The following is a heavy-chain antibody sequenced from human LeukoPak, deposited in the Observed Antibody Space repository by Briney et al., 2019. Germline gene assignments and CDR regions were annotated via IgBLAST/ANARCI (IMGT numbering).Heavy chain of an antibody. CDR1: GFTFDDYA. CDR3: AKDSGGSYYHFDY. CDR2: ISWNSGSI. D-gene: IGHD1-26*01. V-gene: IGHV3-9*03. J-gene: IGHJ4*02. Sequence: GGSLRLSCAASGFTFDDYAMHWVRQAPGKGLEWVSGISWNSGSIGYADSVKGRFTISRDNAKNSLYLQMNSLRAEDMALYYCAKDSGGSYYHFDYWGQGTLVTVSS.